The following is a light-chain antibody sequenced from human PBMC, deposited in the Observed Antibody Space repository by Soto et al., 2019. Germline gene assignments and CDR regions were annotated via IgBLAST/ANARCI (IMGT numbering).Light chain of an antibody. CDR3: QQYRSSPFT. CDR2: WAS. J-gene: IGKJ3*01. Sequence: DIVMTQSPDSLAVSLGERATINCKSSQSVLYNSNNKNYLAWYQQKPGQAPKMLIYWASTRESGVPDRFSGSVSGTNFTLTVSSLQAEDVAVYYCQQYRSSPFTFGPGTKVDIK. V-gene: IGKV4-1*01. CDR1: QSVLYNSNNKNY.